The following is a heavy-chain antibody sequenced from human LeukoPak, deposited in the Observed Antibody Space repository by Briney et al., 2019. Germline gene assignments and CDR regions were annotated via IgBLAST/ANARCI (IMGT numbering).Heavy chain of an antibody. CDR1: GGSISSGSYY. CDR2: IYTSGST. J-gene: IGHJ4*02. D-gene: IGHD6-13*01. Sequence: SQTLSLTCTVSGGSISSGSYYWSLIRQPAGKGLEWIGRIYTSGSTNYNPSLKSRVTISVDTSTNQVSLKLSSVTAADTAVYYCARAGYSSSWYFDYWGQGTLVTVSS. V-gene: IGHV4-61*02. CDR3: ARAGYSSSWYFDY.